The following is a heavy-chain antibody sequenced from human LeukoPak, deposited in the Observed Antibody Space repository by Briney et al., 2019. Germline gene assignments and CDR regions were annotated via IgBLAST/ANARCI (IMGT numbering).Heavy chain of an antibody. CDR2: IYSGGST. CDR3: ARGVKGGYYLHFEY. Sequence: PGGSLRLSCAASGFTVSSNYMSWVRQAPGKGLEWVSVIYSGGSTYYADSVKGRFTISRDNSKNTLYLQMNSLRAEDTAVYYCARGVKGGYYLHFEYWAQGTLVTVPS. J-gene: IGHJ4*02. CDR1: GFTVSSNY. V-gene: IGHV3-53*01. D-gene: IGHD3-22*01.